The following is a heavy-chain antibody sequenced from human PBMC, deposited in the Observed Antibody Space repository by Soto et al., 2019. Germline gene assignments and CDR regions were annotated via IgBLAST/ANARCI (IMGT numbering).Heavy chain of an antibody. CDR2: IIPIFGTA. V-gene: IGHV1-69*13. CDR1: GGTFSSYA. CDR3: ARRSSRDPFPYYGMDV. Sequence: SVKVPCKASGGTFSSYAISWVRQAPGQGLEWMGGIIPIFGTANYAQKFQGRVTITADESTSTAYMELSSLRSEDTAVYYCARRSSRDPFPYYGMDVWGQGTTVTVSS. D-gene: IGHD2-2*01. J-gene: IGHJ6*02.